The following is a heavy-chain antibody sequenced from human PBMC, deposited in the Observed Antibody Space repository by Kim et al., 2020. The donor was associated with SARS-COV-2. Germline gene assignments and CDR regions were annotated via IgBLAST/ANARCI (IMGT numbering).Heavy chain of an antibody. CDR2: INGKNGST. CDR3: ARDYCSSTSCDPGGYYYYGMDV. V-gene: IGHV1-18*01. Sequence: ASVKVSCKSSGYTFTTYGISWVRQAPGQGPEWMGWINGKNGSTKSAQKFQGRVTMTTDTSTSAAYMELWSLTSDDTAVYYCARDYCSSTSCDPGGYYYYGMDVWGQGTTVTVS. J-gene: IGHJ6*02. D-gene: IGHD2-2*01. CDR1: GYTFTTYG.